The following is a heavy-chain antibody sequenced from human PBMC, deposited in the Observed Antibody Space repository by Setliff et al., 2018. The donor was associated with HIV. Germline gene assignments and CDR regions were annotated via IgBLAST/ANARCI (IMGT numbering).Heavy chain of an antibody. CDR2: ISYGGNT. J-gene: IGHJ4*02. CDR3: ARRAGFSEGSGYWFY. Sequence: SETLSLTCTVSGDSINSGPYSWGWIRQPPGKGLESIGSISYGGNTYYNPSLKSRVLISGDTSKNQFALKLSSVTAADTGVYYCARRAGFSEGSGYWFYWGRGTLVTVSS. V-gene: IGHV4-39*01. D-gene: IGHD3-22*01. CDR1: GDSINSGPYS.